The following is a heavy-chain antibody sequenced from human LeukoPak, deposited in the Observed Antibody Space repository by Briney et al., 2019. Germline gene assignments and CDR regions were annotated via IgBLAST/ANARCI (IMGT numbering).Heavy chain of an antibody. CDR2: IKEDGSEM. CDR3: ATEYYDFWSGYYPSAEYFQH. J-gene: IGHJ1*01. CDR1: GFAFSSYW. V-gene: IGHV3-7*04. D-gene: IGHD3-3*01. Sequence: GGSLRLSCAVSGFAFSSYWMTWVRQAPGKGLEWVANIKEDGSEMYYVDSVKGRFTISRDDAKNSLFLQMNSLRAEDTAVYYCATEYYDFWSGYYPSAEYFQHWGQGTLVTVSS.